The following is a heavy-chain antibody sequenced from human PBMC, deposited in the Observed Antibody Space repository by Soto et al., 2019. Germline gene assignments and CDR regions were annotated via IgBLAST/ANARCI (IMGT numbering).Heavy chain of an antibody. CDR2: ISGSGGST. CDR3: AKFTLDFWSGYYTGSFDY. CDR1: GFTFSSYA. J-gene: IGHJ4*02. Sequence: QPGGSLRLSCAASGFTFSSYAMSWVRQAPGKGLEWVSAISGSGGSTYYADSVKGRFTISRDNSKNTLYLQMNSLRAEDTAVYYCAKFTLDFWSGYYTGSFDYWGQGTLVTVSS. D-gene: IGHD3-3*01. V-gene: IGHV3-23*01.